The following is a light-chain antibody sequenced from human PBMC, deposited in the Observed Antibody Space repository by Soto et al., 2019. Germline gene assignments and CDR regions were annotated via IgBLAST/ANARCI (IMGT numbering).Light chain of an antibody. Sequence: DIQMNQSPSTLSASVGDRVTITCRASQSINIWLAWYQQXPGRAPKLLIYLASTLASGVPSRFSGSGSGTDFTLIISSLQPDDFATYYCQQYNDYWTFGQGTKVDIK. J-gene: IGKJ1*01. CDR2: LAS. CDR3: QQYNDYWT. V-gene: IGKV1-5*03. CDR1: QSINIW.